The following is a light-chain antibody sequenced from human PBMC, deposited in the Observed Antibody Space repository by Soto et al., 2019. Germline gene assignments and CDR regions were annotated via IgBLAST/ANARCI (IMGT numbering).Light chain of an antibody. Sequence: QSVLTQPPSVSAAPGQTGTISCSGSNSNIGTKNVCWYQQLHGTAPKLLIYDNIKRPSGIPDRFSASKSGTSATLAITGLQTGDEADYYCGTWDSSLSGGVFGGGTKVTVL. CDR2: DNI. V-gene: IGLV1-51*01. CDR1: NSNIGTKN. J-gene: IGLJ2*01. CDR3: GTWDSSLSGGV.